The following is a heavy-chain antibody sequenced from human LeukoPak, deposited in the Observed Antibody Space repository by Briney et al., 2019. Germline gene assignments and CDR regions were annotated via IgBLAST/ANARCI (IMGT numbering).Heavy chain of an antibody. V-gene: IGHV3-7*01. CDR1: GFTFSSYW. CDR2: IKQDGSEK. D-gene: IGHD3-3*01. J-gene: IGHJ4*02. Sequence: GGSLRLSCAASGFTFSSYWMSWVRQAPGKGLEWVANIKQDGSEKYYVDSVKGRFTISRDNAKNSLYLQMNSLKAEDTAVYYCARDFSIWSGYCTDYWGQGTLVTVSS. CDR3: ARDFSIWSGYCTDY.